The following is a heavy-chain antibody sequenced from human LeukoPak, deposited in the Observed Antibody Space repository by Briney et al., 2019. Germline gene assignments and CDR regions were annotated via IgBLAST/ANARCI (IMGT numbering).Heavy chain of an antibody. V-gene: IGHV3-30-3*01. CDR1: GFTLSSYA. CDR3: ARGGAVTGSTVIDY. J-gene: IGHJ4*02. D-gene: IGHD6-19*01. CDR2: ISSDGGNR. Sequence: GGSLRLSCAASGFTLSSYAMHWVRRAPGKALEWVATISSDGGNRYYSDSVKGRFTISRDNSKNTLYLQMNSLRPEDTAVFHCARGGAVTGSTVIDYWGQGTLVTVSS.